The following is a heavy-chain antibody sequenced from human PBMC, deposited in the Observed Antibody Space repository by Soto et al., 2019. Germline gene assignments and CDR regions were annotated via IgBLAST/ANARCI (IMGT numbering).Heavy chain of an antibody. CDR1: GFTFSGYE. Sequence: EVQLVESGGGLVQPGGSLRLSCVASGFTFSGYEMNWVRQAPGKGLEWLSYISSSGDTIYYADSVKGRFTISRDNDKSSLFLQMHYLRAEDTAVYFCARDIVSFFDYWGQGTLVTVSS. CDR2: ISSSGDTI. V-gene: IGHV3-48*03. D-gene: IGHD3-16*02. CDR3: ARDIVSFFDY. J-gene: IGHJ4*02.